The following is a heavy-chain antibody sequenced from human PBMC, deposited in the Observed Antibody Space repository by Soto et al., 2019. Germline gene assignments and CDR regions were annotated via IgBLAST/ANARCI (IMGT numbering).Heavy chain of an antibody. CDR2: ISGSGGST. J-gene: IGHJ4*02. V-gene: IGHV3-23*01. D-gene: IGHD3-16*02. Sequence: GGSLRLSCAASGFTFSSYAMSWVRQAPGKGLEWVSAISGSGGSTYYADSVKGRFTISRDNSKNTLYLQMNSLRAEDTAVYYCAKDLYDYIWGSYRYYWGQGTLVTVSS. CDR1: GFTFSSYA. CDR3: AKDLYDYIWGSYRYY.